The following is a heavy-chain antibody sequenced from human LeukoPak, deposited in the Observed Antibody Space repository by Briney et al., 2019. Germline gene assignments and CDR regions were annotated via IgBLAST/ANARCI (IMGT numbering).Heavy chain of an antibody. Sequence: SETLSLTCAVYGGCFCGYYWSWIRQPPGKGLEWIGEINHSGSTNYNPSLKSRVTISVDTSKNQFSLKLSSVAAADTAVYYCARSLLLWFGKRSTFDPWGQGTLVTVSS. V-gene: IGHV4-34*01. D-gene: IGHD3-10*01. CDR3: ARSLLLWFGKRSTFDP. CDR2: INHSGST. CDR1: GGCFCGYY. J-gene: IGHJ5*02.